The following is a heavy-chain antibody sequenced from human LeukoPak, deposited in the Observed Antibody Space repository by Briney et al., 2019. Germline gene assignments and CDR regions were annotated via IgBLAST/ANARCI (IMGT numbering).Heavy chain of an antibody. D-gene: IGHD6-25*01. CDR3: GRVGRSYSSASCVDY. CDR2: ICTSGGAM. J-gene: IGHJ4*02. CDR1: GFSFSSYE. V-gene: IGHV3-48*03. Sequence: GGSLRLSCAASGFSFSSYEMNWVRQAPGKGLEWISYICTSGGAMYYADSVRGRLTVSRDNAKNSLYLQMDSLRAEDTAVYYCGRVGRSYSSASCVDYWGQGTLVTVSS.